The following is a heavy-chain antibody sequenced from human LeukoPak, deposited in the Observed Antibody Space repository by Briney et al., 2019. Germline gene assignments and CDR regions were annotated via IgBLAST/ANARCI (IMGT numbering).Heavy chain of an antibody. CDR3: AKELLILVPPFGY. Sequence: PGGSLRLSCAASGFTFSSYAMHWVRQAPGKGLEWVAVISYDGSNKYYADSVKGRFTFSRDNSKNTLYLQMNSLRAEDTAVYYCAKELLILVPPFGYWGQGTLVTVSS. V-gene: IGHV3-30-3*01. CDR1: GFTFSSYA. J-gene: IGHJ4*02. D-gene: IGHD4-23*01. CDR2: ISYDGSNK.